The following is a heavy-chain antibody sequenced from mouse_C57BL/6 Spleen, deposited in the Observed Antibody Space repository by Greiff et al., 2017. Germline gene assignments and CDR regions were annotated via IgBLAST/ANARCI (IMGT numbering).Heavy chain of an antibody. J-gene: IGHJ1*03. CDR2: INPSTGGT. Sequence: EVQLQQSGPELVKPGASVKISCKASGYSFTGYYMNWVKQSPEKSLEWIGEINPSTGGTTYNQKFKAKATLTVDKSSRTAYMQLKSLTSEDSAVYYCARSEGYDGYNEWYFDVWGTGTTVTVSS. CDR1: GYSFTGYY. V-gene: IGHV1-42*01. D-gene: IGHD2-3*01. CDR3: ARSEGYDGYNEWYFDV.